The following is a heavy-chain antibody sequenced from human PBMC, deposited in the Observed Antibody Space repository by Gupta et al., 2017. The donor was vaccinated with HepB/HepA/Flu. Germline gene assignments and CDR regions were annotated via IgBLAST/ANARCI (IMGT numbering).Heavy chain of an antibody. CDR2: ISSSSSYI. J-gene: IGHJ4*02. V-gene: IGHV3-21*01. Sequence: EVQLVESGGGLVKPGGSLRLSCAASGFTFSSYSLNWVRQAPGKGLEWVSSISSSSSYIYYADSVKGRFTISRDNAKNSLYLQMNSLRAEDTAVYYCARVEGTMVRGVMIPTFDYWGQGTLVTVSS. CDR3: ARVEGTMVRGVMIPTFDY. CDR1: GFTFSSYS. D-gene: IGHD3-10*01.